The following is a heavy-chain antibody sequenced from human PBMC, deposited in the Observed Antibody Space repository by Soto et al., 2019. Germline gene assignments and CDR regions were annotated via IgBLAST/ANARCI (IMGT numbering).Heavy chain of an antibody. V-gene: IGHV3-21*04. J-gene: IGHJ4*02. CDR2: ITSSSSNI. CDR1: GSTFSTYN. Sequence: PGGSLRLSCAASGSTFSTYNMNWVRQAPGKGLEWVSSITSSSSNIYYADSVKGRFTISRDNAKNTLYLQMNSLRAEDTAVYYCATLRGGTMVRGVILEKYYFDYWGQGTLVTVSS. CDR3: ATLRGGTMVRGVILEKYYFDY. D-gene: IGHD3-10*01.